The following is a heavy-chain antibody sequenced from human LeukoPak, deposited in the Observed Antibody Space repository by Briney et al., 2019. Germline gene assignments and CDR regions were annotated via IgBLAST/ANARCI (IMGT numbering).Heavy chain of an antibody. Sequence: GGSLRLSCAASAFTFSSYAMHWVRQAPGKGLEWVAITSYDGSNKYYADSVKGRFTISRDNSKNTLYLQMNSLRAEDTAVYYCAKSGSYDILTGYSYYFDYWGQGTLVTVSS. CDR2: TSYDGSNK. D-gene: IGHD3-9*01. CDR3: AKSGSYDILTGYSYYFDY. V-gene: IGHV3-30*04. J-gene: IGHJ4*02. CDR1: AFTFSSYA.